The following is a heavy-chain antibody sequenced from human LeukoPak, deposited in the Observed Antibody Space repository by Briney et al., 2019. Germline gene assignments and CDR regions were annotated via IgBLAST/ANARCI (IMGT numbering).Heavy chain of an antibody. CDR2: ISYDGSNK. J-gene: IGHJ4*02. V-gene: IGHV3-30*18. Sequence: GGTLRLSCAASGFTFSRYGMHWVRQAPGKGLEWVAVISYDGSNKYSAPSVNRRFTISRYNSNNPLYLQINSLRAEDTAVYYCAKDQDYYDSSGSFDYCGQGTLVTVSS. CDR1: GFTFSRYG. CDR3: AKDQDYYDSSGSFDY. D-gene: IGHD3-22*01.